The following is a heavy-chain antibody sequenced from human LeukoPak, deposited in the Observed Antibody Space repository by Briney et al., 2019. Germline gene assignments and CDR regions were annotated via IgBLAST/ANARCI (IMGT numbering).Heavy chain of an antibody. Sequence: SETLSLTCTVSGGSISSYYWSWIRQPPGKGLEWIGYIYYSGSTNYNPSLKSRVTISVDTSKNQFSLKLSSVTAADTAVYYCARQGYSYGVPIDYWGQGTLVTVSS. CDR1: GGSISSYY. CDR2: IYYSGST. D-gene: IGHD5-18*01. J-gene: IGHJ4*02. V-gene: IGHV4-59*08. CDR3: ARQGYSYGVPIDY.